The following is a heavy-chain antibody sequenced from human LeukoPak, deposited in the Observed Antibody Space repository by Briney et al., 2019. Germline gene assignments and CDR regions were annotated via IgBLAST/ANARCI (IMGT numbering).Heavy chain of an antibody. Sequence: PSETLSLTCTVSGGSISSGSYYWSWIRQPAGKGLEWIGRIYTSGSTNYNPSLKSRVTISVDTSKNQFSLKLSSVTAADTAVYYCAVGPLYDYWGQGTLVTVCS. CDR3: AVGPLYDY. J-gene: IGHJ4*02. CDR1: GGSISSGSYY. D-gene: IGHD1-26*01. V-gene: IGHV4-61*02. CDR2: IYTSGST.